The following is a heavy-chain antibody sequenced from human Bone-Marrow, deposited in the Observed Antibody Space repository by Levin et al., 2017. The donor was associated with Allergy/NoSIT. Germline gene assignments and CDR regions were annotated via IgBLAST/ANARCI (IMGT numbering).Heavy chain of an antibody. CDR3: ARERDYGDSHEIDY. CDR2: IYYSGDT. J-gene: IGHJ4*02. CDR1: SAPIDSDDYY. V-gene: IGHV4-31*03. D-gene: IGHD4-17*01. Sequence: PSETLSLTCTVSSAPIDSDDYYWSWIRQAPGKGLEWVGYIYYSGDTYYNPSLKSRLRISVATSGSQFSLRLRSVTAADTAVYYCARERDYGDSHEIDYWGQGTLVTVSS.